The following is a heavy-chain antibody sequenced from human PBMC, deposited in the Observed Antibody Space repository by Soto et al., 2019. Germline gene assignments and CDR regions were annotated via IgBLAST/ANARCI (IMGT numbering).Heavy chain of an antibody. CDR2: ISYDGSNK. Sequence: HPGGSLRLSCAASGFTFSSYAMHWVRQAPGKGLEWVAVISYDGSNKYYADSVKGRFTISRDNSKNTLYLQLNSLRAEDTAVYYFARDKRDLRFLEWSYYFDYWGQGTLVTVSS. D-gene: IGHD3-3*01. V-gene: IGHV3-30-3*01. CDR1: GFTFSSYA. CDR3: ARDKRDLRFLEWSYYFDY. J-gene: IGHJ4*02.